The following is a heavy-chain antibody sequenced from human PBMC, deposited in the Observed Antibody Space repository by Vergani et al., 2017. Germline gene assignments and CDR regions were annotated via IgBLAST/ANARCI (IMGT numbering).Heavy chain of an antibody. CDR3: AEKPGISTARHYFAMDV. CDR1: GFKFSDHY. Sequence: QVQLVESGGGVVQPGGPLRLSCAASGFKFSDHYMSWIRQAPGKGLEWVSHISPGASTVSYTDSLTGRFTVSRDNANNSLTLDMTTLRVEDTSVFSCAEKPGISTARHYFAMDVWGQGTTVTVSS. V-gene: IGHV3-11*04. J-gene: IGHJ6*02. D-gene: IGHD1-14*01. CDR2: ISPGASTV.